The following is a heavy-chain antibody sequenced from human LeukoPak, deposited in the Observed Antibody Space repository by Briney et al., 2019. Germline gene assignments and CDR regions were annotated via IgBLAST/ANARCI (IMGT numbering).Heavy chain of an antibody. CDR1: GFTFSSYE. J-gene: IGHJ4*02. D-gene: IGHD3-3*01. CDR2: ISSSGSTI. Sequence: GGSLRLSSAASGFTFSSYEMNWVRQAPGKGLEWVSYISSSGSTIYYADSVKGRFTISRDNAKNSLYLQMNSLRAEDTAVYYCARGFSHVEWLLYVGNFDYWGQGTLVTVSS. V-gene: IGHV3-48*03. CDR3: ARGFSHVEWLLYVGNFDY.